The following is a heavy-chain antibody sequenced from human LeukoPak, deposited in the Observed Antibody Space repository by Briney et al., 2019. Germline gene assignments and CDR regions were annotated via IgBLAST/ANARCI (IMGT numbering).Heavy chain of an antibody. J-gene: IGHJ5*02. D-gene: IGHD6-6*01. CDR1: GYRFTELS. CDR2: FDLVHGDT. Sequence: ASVKVSCKVSGYRFTELSRHWVRQAPGKGLEWLGGFDLVHGDTIYAQKFQGRVTMTEDTSTDASYMELSSLGSEDTAVYYCARRRLYSSSSSEDWFDPWGQGTLVTVSS. CDR3: ARRRLYSSSSSEDWFDP. V-gene: IGHV1-24*01.